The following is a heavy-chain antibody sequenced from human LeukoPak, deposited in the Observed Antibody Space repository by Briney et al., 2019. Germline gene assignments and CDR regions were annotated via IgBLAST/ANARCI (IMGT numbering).Heavy chain of an antibody. CDR3: ARGAGGDFWSGYHPFDY. V-gene: IGHV4-31*03. CDR2: IYYSGST. Sequence: SETLSLTCIVSGGSISSGGYYWSWIRQHPGKGLEWIGYIYYSGSTYYNPSLKSRVTISVDTSKNQFSLKLSSVTAADTAVYYCARGAGGDFWSGYHPFDYWGQGTLVTVSS. J-gene: IGHJ4*02. D-gene: IGHD3-3*01. CDR1: GGSISSGGYY.